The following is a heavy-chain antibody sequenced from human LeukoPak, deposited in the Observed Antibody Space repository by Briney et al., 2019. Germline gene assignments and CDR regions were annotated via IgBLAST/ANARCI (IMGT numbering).Heavy chain of an antibody. CDR1: GLTLSTYA. D-gene: IGHD5-12*01. Sequence: GGSLRLSCAASGLTLSTYAMSWVRQAPGKGLEWVSAISGSGGSTYYADSVKGRFTISRDNSKNTLYLQMNSLRAEDTAVYYCAKEDAYSGYDYLVDYWGQGTLVTVSS. V-gene: IGHV3-23*01. CDR3: AKEDAYSGYDYLVDY. CDR2: ISGSGGST. J-gene: IGHJ4*02.